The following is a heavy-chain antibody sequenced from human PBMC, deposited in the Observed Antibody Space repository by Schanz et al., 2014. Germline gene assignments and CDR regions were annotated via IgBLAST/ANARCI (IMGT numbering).Heavy chain of an antibody. CDR1: GFTFSTTG. V-gene: IGHV3-30*02. CDR3: AKEWSPSF. CDR2: IRYDEINK. D-gene: IGHD1-26*01. Sequence: QVRLVESGGGVVQPGGSLRLSCAASGFTFSTTGMHWVRQAPGKGLVWVTYIRYDEINKYYADSVKGRFTVSRDNAKSTLFLQMDSLRPEDTAIYYCAKEWSPSFWGQGTLVTVSS. J-gene: IGHJ4*02.